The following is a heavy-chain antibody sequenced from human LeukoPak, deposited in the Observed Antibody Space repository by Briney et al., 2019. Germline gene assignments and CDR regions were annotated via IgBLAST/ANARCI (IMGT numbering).Heavy chain of an antibody. CDR1: GGTFSSYA. CDR2: IIPIFGTA. Sequence: SVKVSCKASGGTFSSYAISWVRQAPGQGLEWMGGIIPIFGTANYAQKLQGRVTMTTDTSTSTAYMELRSLRSDDTAVYYCARVIYGSGSYQSYYYMDVWGKGTTVTISS. J-gene: IGHJ6*03. V-gene: IGHV1-69*05. D-gene: IGHD3-10*01. CDR3: ARVIYGSGSYQSYYYMDV.